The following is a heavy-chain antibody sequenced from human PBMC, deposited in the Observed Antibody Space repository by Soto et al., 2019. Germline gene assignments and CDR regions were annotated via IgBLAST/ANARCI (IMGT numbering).Heavy chain of an antibody. CDR1: GFTFSRYG. J-gene: IGHJ4*02. D-gene: IGHD2-2*01. CDR3: AREPPPYCSSSTCHGTFDY. Sequence: QVQLVESGGGVVQPGRSLRLSCAASGFTFSRYGMHWVRQAPGKGLEWVAVIWYDGNNKYYADSVKGRFTISRDNSKNALHLQMNSLRAEDTAVYFCAREPPPYCSSSTCHGTFDYWGQGTLVTVSS. V-gene: IGHV3-33*01. CDR2: IWYDGNNK.